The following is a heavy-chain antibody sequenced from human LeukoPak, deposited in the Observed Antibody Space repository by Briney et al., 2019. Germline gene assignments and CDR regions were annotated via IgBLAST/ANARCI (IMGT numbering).Heavy chain of an antibody. CDR2: ISGSSGST. J-gene: IGHJ4*02. Sequence: GGSLRLSCAASGFTFSSYAMTWVRQAPGKGLEWVSAISGSSGSTYYADSVKGRFTISRDNSKNTLYLQMNSLRAEDTAVYYCAKVLGFGGDYYDSSGYDTFDYWGQGTLVTVSS. CDR3: AKVLGFGGDYYDSSGYDTFDY. CDR1: GFTFSSYA. D-gene: IGHD3-22*01. V-gene: IGHV3-23*01.